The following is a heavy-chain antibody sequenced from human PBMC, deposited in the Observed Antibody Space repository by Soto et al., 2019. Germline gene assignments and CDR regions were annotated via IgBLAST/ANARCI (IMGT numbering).Heavy chain of an antibody. CDR1: GGSISSSSHY. Sequence: SETLSLTCTVSGGSISSSSHYWGWIRQPPGKGLEWIGSIYYSGSTYYNPSLKSRVTISVDTSKNQFSLKLSSVTAADTAVYYCARSNWGRSRKGYYDFWSGPALGYYGVDVWGQGTTVTVSS. CDR3: ARSNWGRSRKGYYDFWSGPALGYYGVDV. D-gene: IGHD3-3*01. J-gene: IGHJ6*02. V-gene: IGHV4-39*01. CDR2: IYYSGST.